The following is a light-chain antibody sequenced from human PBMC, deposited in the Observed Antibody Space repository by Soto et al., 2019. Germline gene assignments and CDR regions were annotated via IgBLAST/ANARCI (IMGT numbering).Light chain of an antibody. CDR1: QSVSSN. V-gene: IGKV3-15*01. CDR2: GAS. J-gene: IGKJ4*01. CDR3: QQYNNWPPGPLT. Sequence: EIVMKQSPATLSVSTGERATLSCRASQSVSSNLAWYQQKPGQAPRLLIYGASTRATGIPARFSGSGSGTEFTLTISSLQSEDFAVYYCQQYNNWPPGPLTFCGGTNVDIK.